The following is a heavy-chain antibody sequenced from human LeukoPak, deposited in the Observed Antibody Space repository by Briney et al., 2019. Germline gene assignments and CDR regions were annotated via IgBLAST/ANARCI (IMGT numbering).Heavy chain of an antibody. Sequence: SQTLSLTCTVSGGSISSGDYYWSWIRQPPGKGLEWIGYIYYSGSTYYNPSLKSRVTISVDTSKNQFSLKLSSVTAADTAVYYCARDGGRYCSSTSCPGPSHWFDPWGQGTLLTVPS. V-gene: IGHV4-30-4*08. D-gene: IGHD2-2*01. CDR2: IYYSGST. J-gene: IGHJ5*02. CDR1: GGSISSGDYY. CDR3: ARDGGRYCSSTSCPGPSHWFDP.